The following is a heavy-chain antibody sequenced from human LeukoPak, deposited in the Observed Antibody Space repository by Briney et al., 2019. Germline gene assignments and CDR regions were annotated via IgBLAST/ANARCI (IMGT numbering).Heavy chain of an antibody. D-gene: IGHD3-3*01. CDR2: ISATSTYI. V-gene: IGHV3-21*01. Sequence: GGSLRLSCAASGFTFSSHNINWVRQAPGKGLEWVSSISATSTYIYYADSVKGRFTISRDNAKNSVYLQMNSLRAEDTAVYYCANDDYLGYWGQGTLVTVSS. CDR1: GFTFSSHN. CDR3: ANDDYLGY. J-gene: IGHJ4*02.